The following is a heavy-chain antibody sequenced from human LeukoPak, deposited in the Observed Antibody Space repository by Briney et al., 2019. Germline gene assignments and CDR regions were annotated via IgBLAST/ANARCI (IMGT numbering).Heavy chain of an antibody. D-gene: IGHD3-16*01. V-gene: IGHV3-43*02. CDR2: ISGDGATT. CDR3: ANDNQRGGFQH. CDR1: GFSFDDNA. J-gene: IGHJ1*01. Sequence: PGGSLRLSCAASGFSFDDNAMYWVRQAPGKGLEWVSLISGDGATTYYADSVKGRFNISRDNSKSSLYLQMNSLRSEDSALYYCANDNQRGGFQHWGQGTLVTVSS.